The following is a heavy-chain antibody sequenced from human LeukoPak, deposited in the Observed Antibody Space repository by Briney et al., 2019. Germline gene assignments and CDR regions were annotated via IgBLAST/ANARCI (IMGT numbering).Heavy chain of an antibody. J-gene: IGHJ4*02. CDR3: AGTGYSYGYPAIYFDY. V-gene: IGHV1-69*13. CDR1: GYTFTSYD. Sequence: GASVKVSCKASGYTFTSYDINWVRQAPGQGLEWMGGIIPIFGTANYAQKFQGRVTITADESTSTAYMELSSLRSEDTAVYYCAGTGYSYGYPAIYFDYWGQGTLVTVSS. D-gene: IGHD5-18*01. CDR2: IIPIFGTA.